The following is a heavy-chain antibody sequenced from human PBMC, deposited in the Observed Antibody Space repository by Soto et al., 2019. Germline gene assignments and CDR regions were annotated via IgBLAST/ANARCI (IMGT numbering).Heavy chain of an antibody. CDR1: GYTFTSYG. V-gene: IGHV1-18*01. D-gene: IGHD5-12*01. CDR3: ARVKVATNPTYGIDV. J-gene: IGHJ6*02. Sequence: QVQLVQSGAEVKKPGASVKVSCKASGYTFTSYGISWGRQAPGQGLEWMGWISAYNGNTNYAQKLQGRDTMTTDTSTSTAYMELRSLRSDDTAVYYCARVKVATNPTYGIDVWGQGTTGTVSS. CDR2: ISAYNGNT.